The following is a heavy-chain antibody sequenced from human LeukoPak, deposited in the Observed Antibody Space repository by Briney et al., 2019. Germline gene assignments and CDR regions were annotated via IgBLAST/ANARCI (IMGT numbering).Heavy chain of an antibody. V-gene: IGHV3-11*03. CDR2: ISPSGRHT. CDR1: GFTFSDYY. Sequence: GGSLRLSCAASGFTFSDYYMSWIRQAPGKGLEWVSYISPSGRHTNYADSVKGRFTISRDNAKNSLYLQMNSLRAEDTAVYYCARQPSSQNFDYWGQGTLVTVSS. J-gene: IGHJ4*02. D-gene: IGHD6-13*01. CDR3: ARQPSSQNFDY.